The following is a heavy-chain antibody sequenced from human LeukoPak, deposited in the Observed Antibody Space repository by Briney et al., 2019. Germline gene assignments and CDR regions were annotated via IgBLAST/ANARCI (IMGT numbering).Heavy chain of an antibody. D-gene: IGHD3-10*01. CDR2: INPNSGGT. V-gene: IGHV1-2*02. CDR1: GYTFTGYY. CDR3: ARDFGYYYGSGSYYYYMDV. Sequence: RASVKVSCKASGYTFTGYYMHWVRQAPGQGLEWMGWINPNSGGTNYAQKFQGRVTMTRDTSISTAYMELSRLRSEDTAVYYCARDFGYYYGSGSYYYYMDVWGKGTTVTISS. J-gene: IGHJ6*03.